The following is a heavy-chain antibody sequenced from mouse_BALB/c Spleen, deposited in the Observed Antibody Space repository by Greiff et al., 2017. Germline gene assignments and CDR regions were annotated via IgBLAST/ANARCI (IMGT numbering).Heavy chain of an antibody. CDR1: GFNIKDTY. D-gene: IGHD4-1*01. Sequence: EVKLMESGAELVKPGASVKLSCTASGFNIKDTYMHWVKQRPEQGLEWIGRIDPANGNTKYDPKFQGKATITADTSSNTAYLQLSSLTSEDTAVYYCARNPNWDGFDYWGQGTTLTVSS. CDR2: IDPANGNT. J-gene: IGHJ2*01. CDR3: ARNPNWDGFDY. V-gene: IGHV14-3*02.